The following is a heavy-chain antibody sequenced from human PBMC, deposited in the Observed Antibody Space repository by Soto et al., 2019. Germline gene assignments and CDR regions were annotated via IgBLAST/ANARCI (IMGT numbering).Heavy chain of an antibody. CDR2: IYPGDSDT. V-gene: IGHV5-51*01. J-gene: IGHJ6*02. CDR1: GYSFTSYW. Sequence: PGESLKISCKCSGYSFTSYWIGWVRQMTGKGLEWMGIIYPGDSDTRYSPSFQGQVTISADKSISTAYLQWSSLKASDTAMYYCAGGGVRGVITRTRDYYGMDVWGQGTTVTVSS. D-gene: IGHD3-10*01. CDR3: AGGGVRGVITRTRDYYGMDV.